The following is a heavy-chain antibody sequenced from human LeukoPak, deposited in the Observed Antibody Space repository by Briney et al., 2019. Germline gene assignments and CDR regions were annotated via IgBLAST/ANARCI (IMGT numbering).Heavy chain of an antibody. CDR3: ARPKRIVVGLGYFDY. CDR1: GYSISSGYY. Sequence: SETLSLTCTVSGYSISSGYYWGWIRQPPGKGLEWIGSIYHSGSTYYNPSLKSRVTISVDTSKNQFSLKLSSVTAADTAVYYCARPKRIVVGLGYFDYWGQGTLVTVSS. D-gene: IGHD3-22*01. V-gene: IGHV4-38-2*02. CDR2: IYHSGST. J-gene: IGHJ4*02.